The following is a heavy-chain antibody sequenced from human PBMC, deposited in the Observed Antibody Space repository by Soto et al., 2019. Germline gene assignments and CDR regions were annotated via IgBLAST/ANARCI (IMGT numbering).Heavy chain of an antibody. CDR2: IYYSGST. CDR1: GGSISSSSYY. CDR3: ARQLILYYYDSSGSHFDY. D-gene: IGHD3-22*01. Sequence: QLQLQESGPGLVKPSETLSLTCTVSGGSISSSSYYWGWIRQPPGKGMEWMWSIYYSGSTYYNPSLKSRVTISVDTSKNQFSLKLSSVTAADTAVYYGARQLILYYYDSSGSHFDYWGQGTLVTVSS. J-gene: IGHJ4*02. V-gene: IGHV4-39*01.